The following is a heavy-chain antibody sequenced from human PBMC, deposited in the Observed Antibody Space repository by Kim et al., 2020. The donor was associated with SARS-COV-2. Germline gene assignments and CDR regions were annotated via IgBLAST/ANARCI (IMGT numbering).Heavy chain of an antibody. CDR2: ISSKPYGGAP. D-gene: IGHD4-4*01. CDR1: GFTFGDYS. Sequence: GGSLRLSCTGSGFTFGDYSVSWFRQAPGKGLEWVCFISSKPYGGAPEYSASVKDTFTISSADSDSIPHLDIHGPKIAATSFYYCVIRNYFLLPLYY. J-gene: IGHJ6*01. CDR3: VIRNYFLLPLYY. V-gene: IGHV3-49*03.